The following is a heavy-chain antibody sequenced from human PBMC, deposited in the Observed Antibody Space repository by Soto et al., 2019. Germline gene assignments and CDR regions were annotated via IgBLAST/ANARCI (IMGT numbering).Heavy chain of an antibody. CDR2: ISGSGGST. CDR1: GFAFRNYG. V-gene: IGHV3-23*01. J-gene: IGHJ4*02. CDR3: ARESEDLTSNFDY. Sequence: PGGSLRLSCAASGFAFRNYGMSWVRQAPGKGLKWVSTISGSGGSTYYADSVKGRFTISRDNSKNTLYLQMNSLRAEDTAIYYCARESEDLTSNFDYWGQGTLVTVSS.